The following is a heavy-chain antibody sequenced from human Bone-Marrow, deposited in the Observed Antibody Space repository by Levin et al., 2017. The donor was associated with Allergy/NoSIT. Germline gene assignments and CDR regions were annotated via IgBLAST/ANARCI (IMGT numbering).Heavy chain of an antibody. D-gene: IGHD3-22*01. CDR3: VQGKVAVITSGQFQR. CDR1: GFTFDVYA. CDR2: RSWNGGSI. Sequence: PGGSLRLSCAASGFTFDVYAMHWVRQVPGRGPEWVSGRSWNGGSIAYADSLKGRFTLSTDNATNSLFLQMNSLRPEDTAFYYCVQGKVAVITSGQFQRWGQGTLVTVS. V-gene: IGHV3-9*01. J-gene: IGHJ1*01.